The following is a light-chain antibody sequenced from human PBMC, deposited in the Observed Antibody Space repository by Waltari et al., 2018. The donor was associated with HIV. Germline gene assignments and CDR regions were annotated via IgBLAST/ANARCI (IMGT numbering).Light chain of an antibody. CDR1: QGVSSN. Sequence: EIVMTQSPATLSVSPGERATLSCRASQGVSSNLAWYQQRPGQAPSLLIYGDSNRATGIPARFSGSGSGTEFTLTISSLQSEDFAVYYCQQYKNWPPLTFGGGTKVEIK. CDR2: GDS. V-gene: IGKV3-15*01. CDR3: QQYKNWPPLT. J-gene: IGKJ4*01.